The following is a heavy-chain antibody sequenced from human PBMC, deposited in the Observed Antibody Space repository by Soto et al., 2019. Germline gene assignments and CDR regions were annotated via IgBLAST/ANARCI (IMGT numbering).Heavy chain of an antibody. Sequence: ASVKVSCKASGYTFTSYYMHWVRQAPGQGLEWMGIINPSGGSTSYAQKFQGRVTMTRDTSTSTVYMELSSLRSEDTAVYYCARMTTQYTVTTGNFPGYYFDYWGQGTL. J-gene: IGHJ4*02. CDR3: ARMTTQYTVTTGNFPGYYFDY. CDR2: INPSGGST. V-gene: IGHV1-46*01. CDR1: GYTFTSYY. D-gene: IGHD4-4*01.